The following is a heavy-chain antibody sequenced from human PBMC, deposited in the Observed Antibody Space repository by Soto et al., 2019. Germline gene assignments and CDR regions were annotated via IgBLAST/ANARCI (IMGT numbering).Heavy chain of an antibody. J-gene: IGHJ4*02. CDR1: GFTFSSYA. CDR2: ISGSGGST. V-gene: IGHV3-23*01. CDR3: AKAYVDTAMVSSD. D-gene: IGHD5-18*01. Sequence: PRLSCAASGFTFSSYAMSWVRQAPGKGLEWVSAISGSGGSTYYADSVKGRFTISRDNSKNTLYLQMNSLRAEDTAVYYCAKAYVDTAMVSSDWGQGTLVTVSS.